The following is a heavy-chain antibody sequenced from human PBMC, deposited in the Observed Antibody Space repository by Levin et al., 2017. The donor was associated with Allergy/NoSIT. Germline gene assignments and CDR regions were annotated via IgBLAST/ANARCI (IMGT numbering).Heavy chain of an antibody. V-gene: IGHV1-69*01. D-gene: IGHD2-2*01. Sequence: KISCKASGGTFSSYAISWVRQAPGQGLEWMGGIIPIFGTANYAQKFQGRVTITADESTSTAYMELSSLRSEDTAVYYCARDRYCSSTSCSNWFDPWGQGTLVTVSS. CDR3: ARDRYCSSTSCSNWFDP. CDR2: IIPIFGTA. CDR1: GGTFSSYA. J-gene: IGHJ5*02.